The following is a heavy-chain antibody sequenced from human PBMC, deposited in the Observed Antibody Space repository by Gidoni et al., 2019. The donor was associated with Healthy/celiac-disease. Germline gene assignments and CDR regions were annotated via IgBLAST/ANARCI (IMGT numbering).Heavy chain of an antibody. CDR2: INHSGST. D-gene: IGHD6-13*01. Sequence: QVQLQQWGAGLLKPSETLSLTCAVYGGSFSGYYWSWIRQPPGKGLEWIGEINHSGSTNYNPSLKSRVTRSVDTSKNQFSLKLSSVTAADTAVYYCAAGSSWYDAFDIWGQGTMVTVSS. J-gene: IGHJ3*02. CDR1: GGSFSGYY. V-gene: IGHV4-34*01. CDR3: AAGSSWYDAFDI.